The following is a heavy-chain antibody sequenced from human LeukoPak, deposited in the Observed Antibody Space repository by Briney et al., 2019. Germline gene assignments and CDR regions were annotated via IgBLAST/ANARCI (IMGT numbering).Heavy chain of an antibody. V-gene: IGHV4-59*08. D-gene: IGHD5-18*01. CDR1: GGSISSYY. J-gene: IGHJ5*02. CDR2: IYYSGST. CDR3: ARSSGSWIQISWRFDP. Sequence: SETLSLTCTVSGGSISSYYWSWIRQPPGKGLEWIGYIYYSGSTNYNPSLKSRVTISVDTSKNQFSLKLSSVTAADTAVYYCARSSGSWIQISWRFDPWGQGTLVTVSS.